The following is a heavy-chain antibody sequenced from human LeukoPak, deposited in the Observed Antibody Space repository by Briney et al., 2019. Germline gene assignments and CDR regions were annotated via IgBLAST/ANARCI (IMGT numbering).Heavy chain of an antibody. CDR1: GFTFSSYE. CDR2: ISSSGSTI. Sequence: GGSLRLSCAASGFTFSSYEMNWVRQAPGKGLEWVSYISSSGSTIYYADSVKGRFTISRDNAKNSLYLQMNSLRAEDTAVYYCARERCCSSTSRGGSYYYYYYMDVWGKGTTVTVSS. CDR3: ARERCCSSTSRGGSYYYYYYMDV. J-gene: IGHJ6*03. V-gene: IGHV3-48*03. D-gene: IGHD2-2*01.